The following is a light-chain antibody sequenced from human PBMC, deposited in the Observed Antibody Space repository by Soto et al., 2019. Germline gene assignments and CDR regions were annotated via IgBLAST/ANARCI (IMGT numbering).Light chain of an antibody. CDR3: QKYNSAPWT. CDR1: QGISTY. Sequence: DIQMTQSPSSLSASVGDRVTITCRASQGISTYLAWYQQKPGKVPQILISAASALHSGVPSRFSGSGSGTDFTLTISSLQPEDVATYYCQKYNSAPWTFGQGTKV. CDR2: AAS. J-gene: IGKJ1*01. V-gene: IGKV1-27*01.